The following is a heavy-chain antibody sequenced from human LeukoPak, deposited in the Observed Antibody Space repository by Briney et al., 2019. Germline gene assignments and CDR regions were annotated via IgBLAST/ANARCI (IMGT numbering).Heavy chain of an antibody. D-gene: IGHD6-19*01. V-gene: IGHV3-74*01. CDR1: GFTLSSSG. Sequence: PGGSLRLSCAASGFTLSSSGMHGVRHVPGKGVVWVSRISNDGGTTSYADSVKGRFTISRDNGKNALYLQMNSLRAEDTAIYYCATSVEGYNWFAPWGQGTLVTVSS. CDR3: ATSVEGYNWFAP. CDR2: ISNDGGTT. J-gene: IGHJ5*02.